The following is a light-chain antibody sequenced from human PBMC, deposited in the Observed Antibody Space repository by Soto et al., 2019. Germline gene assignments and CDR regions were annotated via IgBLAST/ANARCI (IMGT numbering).Light chain of an antibody. CDR2: GAS. CDR3: QQYVGLPIT. V-gene: IGKV3-20*01. CDR1: QSVRSY. J-gene: IGKJ5*01. Sequence: EIVLTQSPATLSLSPGERATLSCRASQSVRSYLAWYQQKPGQAPRLLIYGASSRATGIPDRFSGSGSGTDFTLTISRVAPEDFAVYYCQQYVGLPITFGQGTRLEI.